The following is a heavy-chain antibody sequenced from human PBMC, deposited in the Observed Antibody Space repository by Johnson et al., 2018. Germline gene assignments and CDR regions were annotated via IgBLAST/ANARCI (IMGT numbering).Heavy chain of an antibody. CDR2: IKSKTDGGTT. CDR3: TTDGGRVGGFFQH. D-gene: IGHD3-10*01. CDR1: GFTFNNAW. V-gene: IGHV3-15*01. J-gene: IGHJ1*01. Sequence: VQLVESGGGFVNPGGSLRLSCAASGFTFNNAWMSWVRQAPGKGLEWVGRIKSKTDGGTTDYAAPVKGRITITRDDTTNTLYRQRNNLKTEDAAVYYGTTDGGRVGGFFQHWGQGTLVTVSS.